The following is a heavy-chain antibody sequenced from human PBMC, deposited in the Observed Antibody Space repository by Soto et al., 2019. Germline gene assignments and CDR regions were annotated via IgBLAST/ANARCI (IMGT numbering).Heavy chain of an antibody. V-gene: IGHV4-59*04. D-gene: IGHD1-1*01. CDR2: LYYSGST. CDR3: ATTALATLGNWFDP. Sequence: PSETLSLTCTVSGGSISSYYWSWIRQPPGRGLEWIGTLYYSGSTYYNPSLKSRVTISVDTSKNQFSLKLSSVTAADTAVYYCATTALATLGNWFDPWGQGTLVTVS. J-gene: IGHJ5*02. CDR1: GGSISSYY.